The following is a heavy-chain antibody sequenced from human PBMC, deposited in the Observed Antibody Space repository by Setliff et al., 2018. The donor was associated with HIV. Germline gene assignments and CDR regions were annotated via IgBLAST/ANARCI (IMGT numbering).Heavy chain of an antibody. CDR3: ASPGDNY. Sequence: GGSLRLSCAASGFTFSTYSMNWVRQAPGKGLEWISYISTSTRTIYYADSVKGRFTISRDNAKNSLSLQMNNLRAEDMAVYYCASPGDNYWGQGTLVTVSS. V-gene: IGHV3-48*04. CDR1: GFTFSTYS. J-gene: IGHJ4*02. D-gene: IGHD4-17*01. CDR2: ISTSTRTI.